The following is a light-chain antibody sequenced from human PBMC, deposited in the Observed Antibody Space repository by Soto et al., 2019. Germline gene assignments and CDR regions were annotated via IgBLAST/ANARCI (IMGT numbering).Light chain of an antibody. CDR1: QGISSY. Sequence: IQLTQSPSSLSASVGDRVTITCRASQGISSYLAWYQQKPGKAPKLLIYAASTLQSGVPSRLSGSGSGTDFTLTISSLQPEDFATYYCQQLNSYPRTFGGGTKVDIK. V-gene: IGKV1-9*01. J-gene: IGKJ4*01. CDR2: AAS. CDR3: QQLNSYPRT.